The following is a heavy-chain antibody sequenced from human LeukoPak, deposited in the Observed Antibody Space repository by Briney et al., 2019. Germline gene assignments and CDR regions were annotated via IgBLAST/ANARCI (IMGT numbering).Heavy chain of an antibody. CDR3: ARGRGPLLLWFGEQQDGLLDY. D-gene: IGHD3-10*01. V-gene: IGHV3-20*04. Sequence: PGGSLRLSCAASGFTFDDYGMSWVRQAPGKGLEWVSGINWNGGSTGYADSVKGRFTISRDNAKNSLYLQMNSLRAEDTALYYCARGRGPLLLWFGEQQDGLLDYWGQGTLVTVSS. CDR2: INWNGGST. J-gene: IGHJ4*02. CDR1: GFTFDDYG.